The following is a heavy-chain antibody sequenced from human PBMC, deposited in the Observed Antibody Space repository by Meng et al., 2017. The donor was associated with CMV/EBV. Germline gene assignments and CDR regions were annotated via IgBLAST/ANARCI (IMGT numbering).Heavy chain of an antibody. D-gene: IGHD3-9*01. CDR3: ARDLSNYDILTGYQYYYYGMDV. CDR1: GFTLSSYS. J-gene: IGHJ6*02. CDR2: ISSSSSYI. V-gene: IGHV3-21*01. Sequence: GEFLKTSRAASGFTLSSYSMSLVRQAPGKGLEWVSSISSSSSYIYYADSVKGRFTISRDNAKNSLYLQMNSLRAEDTAVYYCARDLSNYDILTGYQYYYYGMDVWGQGTTVTVSS.